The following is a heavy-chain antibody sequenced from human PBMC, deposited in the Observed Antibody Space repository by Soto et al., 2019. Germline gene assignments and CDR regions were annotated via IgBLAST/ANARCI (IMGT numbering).Heavy chain of an antibody. D-gene: IGHD3-10*01. CDR1: GGSFSGYY. CDR2: INHSGST. J-gene: IGHJ5*02. CDR3: ARGSRITMVRGVNRFDP. Sequence: SETLSLTCAVYGGSFSGYYWSWIRQPPGKGLEWIGEINHSGSTNYNPSLKSRVTISVDTSKNQFSLKLSSVTAADTAVYYCARGSRITMVRGVNRFDPWGQGTLVTVS. V-gene: IGHV4-34*01.